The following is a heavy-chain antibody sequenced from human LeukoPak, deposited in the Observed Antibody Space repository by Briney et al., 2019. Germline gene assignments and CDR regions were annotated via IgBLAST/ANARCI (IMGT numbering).Heavy chain of an antibody. Sequence: GGSLRLFCAVCGITLSNYGMSWVRQAPGKGLEWVAGLSGSGGGTNYADSVPGRFTISRDNPKNTLYLQMNSLRAEDTAVYFCAKRGVVIRVFLVGFHKEAYYFDSWGQGALVTVSS. CDR1: GITLSNYG. D-gene: IGHD3-10*01. V-gene: IGHV3-23*01. CDR3: AKRGVVIRVFLVGFHKEAYYFDS. CDR2: LSGSGGGT. J-gene: IGHJ4*02.